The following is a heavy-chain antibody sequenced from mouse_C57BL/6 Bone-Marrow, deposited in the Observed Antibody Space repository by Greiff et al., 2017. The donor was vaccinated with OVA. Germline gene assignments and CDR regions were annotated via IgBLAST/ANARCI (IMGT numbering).Heavy chain of an antibody. CDR3: ATWDRFAY. CDR1: GYAFSSYW. V-gene: IGHV1-80*01. CDR2: IYPGDGDT. Sequence: QVQLKESGAELVKPGASVKISCKASGYAFSSYWMNWVKQRPGKGLEWIGQIYPGDGDTNYNGKFKGKATLTADKSSSTAYMQLSSLTSEDSAVYFCATWDRFAYWGQGTLVTVSA. D-gene: IGHD4-1*01. J-gene: IGHJ3*01.